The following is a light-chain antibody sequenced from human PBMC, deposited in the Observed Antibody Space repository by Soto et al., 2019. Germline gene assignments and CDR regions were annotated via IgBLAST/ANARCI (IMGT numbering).Light chain of an antibody. V-gene: IGKV3-11*01. CDR3: QQRGNCPPT. J-gene: IGKJ3*01. CDR1: QSVSSY. Sequence: EVVLTQSPATLSLSPGERATLSCRASQSVSSYLAWYQQKPGQTPRLLIYDASNRATGIPARFSGSGSGTDFTLTISSLAPEDFAFYFCQQRGNCPPTFGPGTKLDI. CDR2: DAS.